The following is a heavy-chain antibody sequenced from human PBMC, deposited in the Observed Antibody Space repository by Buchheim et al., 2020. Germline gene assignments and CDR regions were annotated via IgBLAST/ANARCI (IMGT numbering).Heavy chain of an antibody. D-gene: IGHD6-6*01. CDR2: ISSSSSPT. Sequence: EVQLVESGGGLVQPGGSLRLSCAASGFTFSSYSMNWVRQAPGKGLEWVSYISSSSSPTYYADSVKGRFTISRDNAKNSLSLQMNSLRAEDTAVYYCARGSWVNYGMDVWGQGTT. J-gene: IGHJ6*02. V-gene: IGHV3-48*01. CDR3: ARGSWVNYGMDV. CDR1: GFTFSSYS.